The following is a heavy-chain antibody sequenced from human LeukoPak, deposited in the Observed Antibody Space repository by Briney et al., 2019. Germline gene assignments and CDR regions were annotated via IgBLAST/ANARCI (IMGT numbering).Heavy chain of an antibody. CDR1: GGTFSSYA. V-gene: IGHV1-69*13. CDR3: ARDVRVDYYYYGMDV. Sequence: SVTVSCKASGGTFSSYAISWVRQAPGQGLEWMGGIIPIFGTANYAQKFQGRVTITADESTSTAYMELSSLRSEDTAVYYCARDVRVDYYYYGMDVWGQGTTVTVSS. D-gene: IGHD2-8*02. CDR2: IIPIFGTA. J-gene: IGHJ6*02.